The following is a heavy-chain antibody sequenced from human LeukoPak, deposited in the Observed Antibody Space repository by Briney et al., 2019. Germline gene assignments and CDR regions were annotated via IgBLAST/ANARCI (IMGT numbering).Heavy chain of an antibody. V-gene: IGHV1-24*01. CDR2: FDPGDGET. CDR1: GYTLTELS. Sequence: ASVKVSCKVSGYTLTELSMHWVRQAPGKGLEWMGGFDPGDGETIYAQKFQGRVTMTEDTSTDTAYMELSSLRSEDTAVYYCARATLAVAGQVFDYLGQGTLVTVSS. J-gene: IGHJ4*02. D-gene: IGHD6-19*01. CDR3: ARATLAVAGQVFDY.